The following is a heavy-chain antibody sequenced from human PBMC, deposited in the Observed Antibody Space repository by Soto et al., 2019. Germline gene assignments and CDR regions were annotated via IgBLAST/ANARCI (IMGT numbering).Heavy chain of an antibody. CDR3: AIQSNPRGYSYGDSNWFDP. CDR2: IYYSGST. Sequence: QVQLQESGPGLVKPSQTLSLTCTVSGGSISSGGYYWSWIRQHPGKGLEWIGYIYYSGSTYYNPFLKSRVTISVDTSKNQFSLKLSSVTAADTAVYYCAIQSNPRGYSYGDSNWFDPWGQGTLVTVSS. V-gene: IGHV4-31*03. CDR1: GGSISSGGYY. D-gene: IGHD5-18*01. J-gene: IGHJ5*02.